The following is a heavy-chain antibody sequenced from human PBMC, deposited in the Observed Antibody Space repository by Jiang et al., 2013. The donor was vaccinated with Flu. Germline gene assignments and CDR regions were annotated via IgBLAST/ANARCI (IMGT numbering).Heavy chain of an antibody. CDR2: ISGYNRNT. Sequence: SGAEVKKPGASVKVSCKASGYTFTNYGISWVRQAPGQGPEWMGWISGYNRNTRYTQKFQGRATMTTDTSTSTAYMELRSLRSDDTAVYYCARTTMIMEDNWFDPWGQGTLVTVSS. V-gene: IGHV1-18*01. CDR3: ARTTMIMEDNWFDP. J-gene: IGHJ5*02. CDR1: GYTFTNYG. D-gene: IGHD3-16*01.